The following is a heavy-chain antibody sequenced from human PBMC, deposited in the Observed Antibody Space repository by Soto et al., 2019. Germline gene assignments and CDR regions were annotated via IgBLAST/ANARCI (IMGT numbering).Heavy chain of an antibody. CDR1: DDSSSNYK. Sequence: QVQLQESGPGLVKPSETLSLTCTVSDDSSSNYKWSWIRQPPGRRLEWIGYIDSNGGTSYNPSLQSRVTISIDTSTKQFFLKLSSVTAADTAVYYCVRQGFGRLHGLVDVWGQGTKVTVSS. V-gene: IGHV4-59*08. J-gene: IGHJ6*02. CDR2: IDSNGGT. CDR3: VRQGFGRLHGLVDV. D-gene: IGHD3-10*01.